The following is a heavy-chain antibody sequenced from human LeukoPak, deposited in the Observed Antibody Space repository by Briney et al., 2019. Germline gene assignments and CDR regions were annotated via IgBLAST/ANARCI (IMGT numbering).Heavy chain of an antibody. Sequence: SVKVSCKASGGTFNTYAISWVRQAPGQGLEWMEGIIPIFATANYAQKFQGRVTITTDESTSTAYMELTSLRSEDTAVYYCARDQGSDSGGYPRYYFDYWGQGTLVTVSS. D-gene: IGHD6-25*01. CDR1: GGTFNTYA. CDR3: ARDQGSDSGGYPRYYFDY. V-gene: IGHV1-69*05. J-gene: IGHJ4*02. CDR2: IIPIFATA.